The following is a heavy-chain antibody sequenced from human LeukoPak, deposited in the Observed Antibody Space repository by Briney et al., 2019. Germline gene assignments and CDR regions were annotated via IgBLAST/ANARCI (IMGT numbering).Heavy chain of an antibody. Sequence: SETQSPTCTVSGGSINSTRYYWGWIRQPPGKGLEWIGSIYYSGDTHYNPSLRSRVTISVDTSKNQFSLRMHSMTAADTSFYYCATGSMTTRYYYYLHMDMWGTGGTVSVSS. CDR1: GGSINSTRYY. V-gene: IGHV4-39*01. CDR3: ATGSMTTRYYYYLHMDM. D-gene: IGHD4-11*01. CDR2: IYYSGDT. J-gene: IGHJ6*03.